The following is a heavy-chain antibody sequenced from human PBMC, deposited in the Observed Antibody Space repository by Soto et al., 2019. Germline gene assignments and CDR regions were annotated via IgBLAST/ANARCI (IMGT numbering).Heavy chain of an antibody. V-gene: IGHV1-8*01. D-gene: IGHD6-19*01. CDR1: GYTFTSYD. Sequence: GASVKVSCKASGYTFTSYDINWVRQATGQGLEWMGWMNPNSGNTGYAQKFQGRVTMTRNTSISTAYMELSSLRSEDTAVYYCARARRLYSSTYYGMDVWGQGTTVTVSS. CDR2: MNPNSGNT. CDR3: ARARRLYSSTYYGMDV. J-gene: IGHJ6*02.